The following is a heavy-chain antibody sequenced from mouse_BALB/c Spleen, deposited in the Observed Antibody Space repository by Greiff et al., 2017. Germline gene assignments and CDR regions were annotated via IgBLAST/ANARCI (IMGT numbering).Heavy chain of an antibody. CDR3: ARGGYYRYSYFDY. V-gene: IGHV14-3*02. Sequence: EVQGVESGAELVKPGASVKLSCTASGFNIKDTYMHWVKQRPEQGLEWIGRIDPANGNTKYDPKFQGKATITADTSSNTAYLQLSSLTSEDTAVYYCARGGYYRYSYFDYWGQGTTLTVSS. CDR2: IDPANGNT. D-gene: IGHD2-14*01. J-gene: IGHJ2*01. CDR1: GFNIKDTY.